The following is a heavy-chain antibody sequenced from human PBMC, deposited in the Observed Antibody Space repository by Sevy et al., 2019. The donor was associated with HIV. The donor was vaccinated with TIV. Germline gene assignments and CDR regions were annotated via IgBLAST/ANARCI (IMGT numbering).Heavy chain of an antibody. D-gene: IGHD2-15*01. J-gene: IGHJ4*02. CDR3: ARGWGLLATTASRFDFVY. Sequence: ASVKVSCKASGYTFIGYYIHWVRQAPGQGLEWMGWINPNSGGTNYQQRFQDRDTMTSDTSISTAYMELSRLRSDDTAVYYCARGWGLLATTASRFDFVYWGQGTLVSGSS. CDR1: GYTFIGYY. V-gene: IGHV1-2*02. CDR2: INPNSGGT.